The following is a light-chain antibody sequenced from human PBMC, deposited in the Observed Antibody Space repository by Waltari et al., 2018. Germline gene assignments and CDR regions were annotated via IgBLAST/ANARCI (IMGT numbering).Light chain of an antibody. Sequence: SYELTQPPSVSVSPGQTARITCSGDALPKKYAYWYQQKSGQAPVLVIYEDSKRPSGIPERFSGSSSGTKATLTISGAQVEDEADYYCYSTDSSGNHRVFGGGTELTVL. V-gene: IGLV3-10*01. CDR1: ALPKKY. CDR2: EDS. J-gene: IGLJ3*02. CDR3: YSTDSSGNHRV.